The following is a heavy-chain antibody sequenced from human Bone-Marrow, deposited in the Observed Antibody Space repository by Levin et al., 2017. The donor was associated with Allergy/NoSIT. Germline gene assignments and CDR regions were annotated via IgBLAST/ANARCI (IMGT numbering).Heavy chain of an antibody. Sequence: SLKISCAASGFTFDDYGMHWVRQTPGKGLEWVSSISWNSNIIGYADSVKGRFTISRDTAKNSLYLQMISLRPEDTALYYCAKDTQPAYGSGSFFDFWGQGVLVTVSS. V-gene: IGHV3-9*01. CDR2: ISWNSNII. J-gene: IGHJ4*02. CDR1: GFTFDDYG. CDR3: AKDTQPAYGSGSFFDF. D-gene: IGHD3-10*01.